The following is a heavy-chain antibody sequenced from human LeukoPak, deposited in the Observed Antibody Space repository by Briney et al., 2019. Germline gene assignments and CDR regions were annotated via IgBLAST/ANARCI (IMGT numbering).Heavy chain of an antibody. V-gene: IGHV4-4*07. Sequence: SETLFLTCTVSGGSISSPSWNWIRQPAGKGLEWIGRIYSSGTTNYNPSLNSRITISVDTSKNQFSLRLNSVTAADTAIYYCARHYESSGYWHYDYYMDVWGKGTTVTVSS. CDR1: GGSISSPS. D-gene: IGHD3-22*01. J-gene: IGHJ6*03. CDR2: IYSSGTT. CDR3: ARHYESSGYWHYDYYMDV.